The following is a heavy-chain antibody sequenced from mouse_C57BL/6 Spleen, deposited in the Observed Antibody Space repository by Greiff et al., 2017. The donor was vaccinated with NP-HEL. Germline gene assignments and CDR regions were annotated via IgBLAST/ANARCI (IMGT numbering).Heavy chain of an antibody. CDR1: GYTFTSYG. V-gene: IGHV5-6*01. J-gene: IGHJ4*01. CDR3: ARHDPMDY. CDR2: ISSGGSYT. Sequence: EVQLVESGGDLVKPGGSLKLSCAASGYTFTSYGMSWVRQTPDQRLEWVATISSGGSYTYYPDSVKGRATITRDNAKNTLYLQMGSLKSEDTAMYYCARHDPMDYWGQGTSVTVSA.